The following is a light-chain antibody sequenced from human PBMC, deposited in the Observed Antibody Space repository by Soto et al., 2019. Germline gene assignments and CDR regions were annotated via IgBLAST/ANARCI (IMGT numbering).Light chain of an antibody. CDR2: DAY. Sequence: EIVLTQSPATLSLPPGERATLSCGASQNVKSYLAWYQQKRGQAPRLLIYDAYNRATGIQARFSGSGSGTDFTLTIRSLEPEDFAVYYCKQRSNWPITFGQGTRLEIK. CDR1: QNVKSY. V-gene: IGKV3-11*01. CDR3: KQRSNWPIT. J-gene: IGKJ5*01.